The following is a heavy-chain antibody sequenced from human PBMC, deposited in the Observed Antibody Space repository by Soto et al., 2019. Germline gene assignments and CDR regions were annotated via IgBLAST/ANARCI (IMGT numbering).Heavy chain of an antibody. J-gene: IGHJ4*02. Sequence: QVQLQQWGAGLLKPSETLSLTCAVYGGSFSGYYWSWIRQPPGKGLEWIGEINHSGSTNYNPSLKSRVTISVDTSKNQFSLKLSSVTAADTAVYYCARGGWPRFCLLDYWGQGTLVTVSS. D-gene: IGHD5-12*01. CDR1: GGSFSGYY. V-gene: IGHV4-34*01. CDR3: ARGGWPRFCLLDY. CDR2: INHSGST.